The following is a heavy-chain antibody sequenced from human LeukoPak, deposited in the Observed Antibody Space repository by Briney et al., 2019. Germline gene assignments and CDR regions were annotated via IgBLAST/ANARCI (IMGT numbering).Heavy chain of an antibody. J-gene: IGHJ5*02. CDR2: IIPIFGTA. CDR1: GGTFSSYA. D-gene: IGHD3-10*01. CDR3: ARDRGMVRGVEGNWFDP. V-gene: IGHV1-69*06. Sequence: SVKVSCKASGGTFSSYAISWVRQAPGQGLEWMGGIIPIFGTANYAQKFQGRVTITADKSTSTAYMELSSLRSEDTAVYYCARDRGMVRGVEGNWFDPWGQGTLVTVSS.